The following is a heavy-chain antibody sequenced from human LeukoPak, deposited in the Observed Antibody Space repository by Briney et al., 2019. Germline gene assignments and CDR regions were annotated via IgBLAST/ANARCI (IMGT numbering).Heavy chain of an antibody. CDR2: TYHSGST. V-gene: IGHV4-30-2*01. CDR1: GGSISSGGYS. CDR3: AKGVGYCSSTSCYNYYGMDV. J-gene: IGHJ6*02. Sequence: SETLSLTCAVSGGSISSGGYSWSWIRQPPGKGLEWIGYTYHSGSTYYNPSLKSRVTISVDRSKNQFSLELSSVTAADTAVYYCAKGVGYCSSTSCYNYYGMDVWGQGTTVTVSS. D-gene: IGHD2-2*02.